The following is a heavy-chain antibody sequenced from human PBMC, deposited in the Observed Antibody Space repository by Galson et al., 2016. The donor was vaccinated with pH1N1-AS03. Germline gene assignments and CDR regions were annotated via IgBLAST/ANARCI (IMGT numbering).Heavy chain of an antibody. CDR3: ARGWPDYGGDYLLGWDH. D-gene: IGHD4-23*01. Sequence: SVKVSCKASGYTFTNYGISWVRQAPGQGLEWMGWISAYNGNTNYAQKLQGRATLTTDTSTSTAYMELRSLRSADTAVYYCARGWPDYGGDYLLGWDHWGQGSLVTVSS. V-gene: IGHV1-18*01. J-gene: IGHJ4*02. CDR2: ISAYNGNT. CDR1: GYTFTNYG.